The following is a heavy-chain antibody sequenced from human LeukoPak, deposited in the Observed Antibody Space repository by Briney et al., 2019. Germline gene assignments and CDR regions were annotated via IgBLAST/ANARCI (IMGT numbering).Heavy chain of an antibody. V-gene: IGHV3-53*01. Sequence: PGGSLRLSCAASGFTVSSNYMSWVRQAPGKGLEWISVIYSGGSTYYADSVKGRFTISRDNSKNTLYLQMNSLRAEDTAVYYCARVLYDSSGYLSWGQGTLVTVSS. CDR1: GFTVSSNY. J-gene: IGHJ4*02. CDR3: ARVLYDSSGYLS. CDR2: IYSGGST. D-gene: IGHD3-22*01.